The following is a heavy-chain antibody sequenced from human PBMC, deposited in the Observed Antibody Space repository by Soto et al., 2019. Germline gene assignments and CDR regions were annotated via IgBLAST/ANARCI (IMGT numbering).Heavy chain of an antibody. D-gene: IGHD5-18*01. J-gene: IGHJ6*02. CDR2: ISGSGGST. Sequence: EVQLLESGGGLVQPGGSLRLSCAASGFTFSSDAMSWVRQAPGKGLEWVSAISGSGGSTYDADSVKGRFTISRDNSKNTMYLQMNSLRAEDTAVYYCAKSSIRGYSYGYYYGMDVWGQGTTVTVSS. CDR1: GFTFSSDA. V-gene: IGHV3-23*01. CDR3: AKSSIRGYSYGYYYGMDV.